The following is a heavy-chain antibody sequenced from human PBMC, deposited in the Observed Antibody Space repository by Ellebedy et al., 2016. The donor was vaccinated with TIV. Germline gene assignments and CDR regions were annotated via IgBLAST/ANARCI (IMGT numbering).Heavy chain of an antibody. CDR3: ARGYSNGWYHDY. CDR2: VDPANGNT. J-gene: IGHJ4*02. V-gene: IGHV1-3*01. D-gene: IGHD6-19*01. Sequence: AASVKVSCKASGYTFTNQAIHWTRQAPGQSLEWMGWVDPANGNTKYSQAFQGRVTMTRDTPANTVYMELSSLRFEDTAVYYCARGYSNGWYHDYWGQGALVIVSS. CDR1: GYTFTNQA.